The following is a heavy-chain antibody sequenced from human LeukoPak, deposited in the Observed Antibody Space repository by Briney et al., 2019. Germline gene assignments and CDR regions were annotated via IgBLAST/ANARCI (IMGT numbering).Heavy chain of an antibody. D-gene: IGHD6-6*01. CDR3: ARLGGLEYSSSRFDP. CDR2: IYYSGST. Sequence: PSETLSLTCTVSGGSISSHYWSWIRQPPGKGLEWIGYIYYSGSTNYNPSLKSRVTISVDTPKNQFSLKLSSVTAADTAVYYCARLGGLEYSSSRFDPWGQGTLVTVSS. V-gene: IGHV4-59*11. CDR1: GGSISSHY. J-gene: IGHJ5*02.